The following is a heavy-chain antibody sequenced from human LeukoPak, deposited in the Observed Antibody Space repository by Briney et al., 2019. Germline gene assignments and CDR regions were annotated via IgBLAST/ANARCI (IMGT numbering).Heavy chain of an antibody. CDR1: GFIFSTYW. CDR3: MMSLTAHYYYGMDV. D-gene: IGHD2-21*02. V-gene: IGHV3-7*02. J-gene: IGHJ6*02. Sequence: GGSLRLSCVASGFIFSTYWMSWVRQAPGKGLEWVANIKQDGSEKYYVDSVKGRFTISRDNAKNSLFLQMNSLRADDTAVYHCMMSLTAHYYYGMDVWGQGTTVTVSS. CDR2: IKQDGSEK.